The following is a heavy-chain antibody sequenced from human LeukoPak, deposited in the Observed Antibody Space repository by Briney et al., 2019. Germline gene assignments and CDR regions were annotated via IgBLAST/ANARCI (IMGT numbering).Heavy chain of an antibody. CDR1: GFTFSSYA. D-gene: IGHD3-22*01. J-gene: IGHJ4*02. CDR3: AKDLPVDYYDSSGYYSSFDY. V-gene: IGHV3-23*01. Sequence: GGSLRLSCAASGFTFSSYAMSWVRQAPGKGLEWVSAISGSGGSTYYADSVKGRFTISRDNSKNTLYLQMNSLRAEDTAVYYCAKDLPVDYYDSSGYYSSFDYWSQGTLVTASS. CDR2: ISGSGGST.